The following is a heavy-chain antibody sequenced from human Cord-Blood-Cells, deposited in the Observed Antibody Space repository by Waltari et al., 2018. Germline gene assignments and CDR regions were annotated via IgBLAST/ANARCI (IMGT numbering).Heavy chain of an antibody. CDR1: GYTFTSYG. CDR3: ARNMVQGVIITYYYYCMDV. CDR2: ISAYNGNT. Sequence: QVQLVQSGAEVKKPGAAVKVSCKASGYTFTSYGISWVRQAPGEGREWMGWISAYNGNTNYAQKLQGRITMTTDTSTSTAYMELRILRTDDTAVYYCARNMVQGVIITYYYYCMDVWGQGTTVTVSS. D-gene: IGHD3-10*01. J-gene: IGHJ6*02. V-gene: IGHV1-18*01.